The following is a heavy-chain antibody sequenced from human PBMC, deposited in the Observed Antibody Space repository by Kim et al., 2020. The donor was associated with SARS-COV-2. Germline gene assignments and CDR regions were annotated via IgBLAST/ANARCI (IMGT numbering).Heavy chain of an antibody. Sequence: GGSLRLSCATSGFSFSDYDMNWVRLPPGKGLEWLSFITKNSATIYYADSVKGRFTVSRDNAKNSLYLQMNSLRDEDTGVYYCVRDRRGGAFDIWGQGRM. J-gene: IGHJ3*02. CDR1: GFSFSDYD. V-gene: IGHV3-48*02. CDR3: VRDRRGGAFDI. D-gene: IGHD3-10*01. CDR2: ITKNSATI.